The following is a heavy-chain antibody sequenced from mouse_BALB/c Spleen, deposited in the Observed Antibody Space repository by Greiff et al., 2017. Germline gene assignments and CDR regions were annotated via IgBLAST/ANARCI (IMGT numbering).Heavy chain of an antibody. V-gene: IGHV2-9*02. CDR1: GFSLTSYG. CDR2: IWAGGST. Sequence: VQRVESGPGLVAPSQSLSITCTVSGFSLTSYGVHWVRQPPGKGLEWLGVIWAGGSTNYNSALMSRLSISKDNSKSQVFLKMNSLQTDDTAMYYCAREGYGNSPMDYWGQGTSVTVSS. J-gene: IGHJ4*01. CDR3: AREGYGNSPMDY. D-gene: IGHD2-1*01.